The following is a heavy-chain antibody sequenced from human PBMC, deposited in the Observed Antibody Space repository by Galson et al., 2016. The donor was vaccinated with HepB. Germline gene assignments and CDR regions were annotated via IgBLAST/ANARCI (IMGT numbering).Heavy chain of an antibody. J-gene: IGHJ4*02. Sequence: TLSLTCTVSGASISSGSFYWSWIRQPAGKGLEWIGRIYTSGSTNYNSSLKSRVTISLDRSKNQFSLKLSSVTAADTALYFCARENPLGFDFWSGYSDYWGQGALVTVSS. D-gene: IGHD3-3*01. CDR1: GASISSGSFY. CDR3: ARENPLGFDFWSGYSDY. V-gene: IGHV4-61*02. CDR2: IYTSGST.